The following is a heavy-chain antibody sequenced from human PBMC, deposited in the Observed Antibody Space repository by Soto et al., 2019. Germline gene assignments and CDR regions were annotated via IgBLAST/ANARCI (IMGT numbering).Heavy chain of an antibody. V-gene: IGHV3-11*01. J-gene: IGHJ4*02. CDR3: ARDLGYYDSSGYFDY. CDR2: ISSSDSIV. D-gene: IGHD3-22*01. Sequence: GGSLRLSCAASGFTFSDYYMSWIRQAPGKGLEWVSYISSSDSIVSYADSVKGRSTISRDNAKNSLYLQMNSLRAEDTAVYFCARDLGYYDSSGYFDYWGQGTLVTVSS. CDR1: GFTFSDYY.